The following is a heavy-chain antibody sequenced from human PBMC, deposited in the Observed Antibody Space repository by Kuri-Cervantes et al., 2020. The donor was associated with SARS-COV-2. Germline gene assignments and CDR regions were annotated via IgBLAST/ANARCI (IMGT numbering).Heavy chain of an antibody. D-gene: IGHD3-10*01. V-gene: IGHV3-30*18. CDR3: AKAVRGHYASGSRDTGGMDV. CDR2: ISYDGTIR. J-gene: IGHJ6*01. Sequence: GESLKISCVVAGISFSNYGMHWVRQARGKGLEWVAVISYDGTIRYYADSVKGRFTISRDNSRNTVDLQMNSLRGDDTAVYYCAKAVRGHYASGSRDTGGMDVWGQGATVTVSS. CDR1: GISFSNYG.